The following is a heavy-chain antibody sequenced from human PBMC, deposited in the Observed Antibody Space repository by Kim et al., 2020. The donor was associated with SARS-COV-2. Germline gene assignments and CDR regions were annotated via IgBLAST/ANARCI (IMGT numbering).Heavy chain of an antibody. Sequence: GGSLRLSCAASGFTFSSYAMHWVRQAPGKGLEWVAVISYDGSNKYYADSVKGRFTISRDNSKNTLYLQMNSLRAEDTAVYYCARDFRFGELTPDKFDYWG. J-gene: IGHJ4*01. D-gene: IGHD3-10*01. V-gene: IGHV3-30*04. CDR3: ARDFRFGELTPDKFDY. CDR1: GFTFSSYA. CDR2: ISYDGSNK.